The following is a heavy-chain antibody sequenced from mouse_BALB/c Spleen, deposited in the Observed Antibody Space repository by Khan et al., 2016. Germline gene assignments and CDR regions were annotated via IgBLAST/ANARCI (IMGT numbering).Heavy chain of an antibody. J-gene: IGHJ1*01. CDR2: INTYSGES. CDR3: ARYRYYYGSSRYFDV. D-gene: IGHD1-1*01. V-gene: IGHV9-3-1*01. CDR1: GYTFTNYG. Sequence: QIQLVQSGPELKKPGKTVKISCKASGYTFTNYGMNWVKQAPGKGLKLMGWINTYSGESTYADDFKGRFAFSLETSANTAYLQINNLKNEDTATYFCARYRYYYGSSRYFDVWGAGTTVTVSS.